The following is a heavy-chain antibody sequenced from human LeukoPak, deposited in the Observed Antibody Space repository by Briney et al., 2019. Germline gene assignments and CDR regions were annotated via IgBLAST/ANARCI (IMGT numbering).Heavy chain of an antibody. CDR1: GFTFSSYS. J-gene: IGHJ4*02. Sequence: TGGSLRLSCAASGFTFSSYSMNWVRQAPGKGLEWVSYISSSSSTIYYADSVKGRFTISRDNSKKTLYLQMNSLRAEDTAVYYCAKTVVPAAIEYYFDYWGQGTLVTVSS. CDR3: AKTVVPAAIEYYFDY. D-gene: IGHD2-2*01. CDR2: ISSSSSTI. V-gene: IGHV3-48*01.